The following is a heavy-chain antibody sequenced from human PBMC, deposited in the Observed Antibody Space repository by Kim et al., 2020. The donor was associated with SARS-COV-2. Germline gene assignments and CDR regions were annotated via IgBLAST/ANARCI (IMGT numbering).Heavy chain of an antibody. D-gene: IGHD2-2*01. CDR1: GFTFSSYS. CDR2: ISSSSSTI. V-gene: IGHV3-48*04. CDR3: ARGVFGCSSTSCYGY. Sequence: GGSLRLSCAASGFTFSSYSMNWVRQAPGKGLEWVSYISSSSSTIYYADSVKGRFTISRGNAKNSLYLQMNSLRAEDTAVYYCARGVFGCSSTSCYGYWGQGTLVTVSS. J-gene: IGHJ4*02.